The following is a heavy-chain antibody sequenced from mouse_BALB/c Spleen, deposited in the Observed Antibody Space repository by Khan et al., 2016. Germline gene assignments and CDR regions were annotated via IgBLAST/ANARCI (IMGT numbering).Heavy chain of an antibody. V-gene: IGHV2-9*02. CDR2: IWAGGST. CDR1: GFSLTTYG. Sequence: QVQLKQSGPGLVAPSQSLSITCTVSGFSLTTYGVHWVRQPPGKGLEWLGVIWAGGSTNYNSALMSRLSISKDNSKSQVFLKMNSLQTDDTATYXSARDPYYGTSYFDYWGQGTTLTVSS. CDR3: ARDPYYGTSYFDY. J-gene: IGHJ2*01. D-gene: IGHD1-1*01.